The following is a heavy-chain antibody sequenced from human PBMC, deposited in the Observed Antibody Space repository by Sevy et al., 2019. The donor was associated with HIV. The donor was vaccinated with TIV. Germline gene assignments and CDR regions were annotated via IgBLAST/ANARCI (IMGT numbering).Heavy chain of an antibody. CDR1: GFTFSSYG. V-gene: IGHV3-30*19. CDR2: IWYDGSNK. CDR3: ARDRYCSGGSCYSYYFDY. J-gene: IGHJ4*02. D-gene: IGHD2-15*01. Sequence: GGSLRLSCAASGFTFSSYGMHWVRQAPGKGLEWVAVIWYDGSNKYYADSVKGRFTISRDNSKNTLYLQMNSLRAEDTAVYYCARDRYCSGGSCYSYYFDYWGQGTLVTVSS.